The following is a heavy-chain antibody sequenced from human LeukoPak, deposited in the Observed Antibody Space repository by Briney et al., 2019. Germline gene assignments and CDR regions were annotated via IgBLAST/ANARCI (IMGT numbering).Heavy chain of an antibody. V-gene: IGHV3-23*01. J-gene: IGHJ4*02. D-gene: IGHD3-16*01. CDR1: GFTFSSYA. Sequence: QAGGSLRLSCAASGFTFSSYAMSWVRQAPGKGLEWVSAISGSGGSTYYADSVKGRFTISRDNSKNTLYLQMTSLRAEDTAVYYCAKDGRTLMSRLDYWGQGTLVTVSS. CDR3: AKDGRTLMSRLDY. CDR2: ISGSGGST.